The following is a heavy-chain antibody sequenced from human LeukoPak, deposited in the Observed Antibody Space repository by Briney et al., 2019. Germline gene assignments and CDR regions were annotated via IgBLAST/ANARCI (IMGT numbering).Heavy chain of an antibody. V-gene: IGHV3-7*01. D-gene: IGHD3-3*01. J-gene: IGHJ6*02. CDR2: IKQDGSEK. CDR1: GFTFSSYW. CDR3: ARSLGVVAPYYYYYGMDV. Sequence: GGSLRLSCAASGFTFSSYWISWVRQAPGTGLEGVANIKQDGSEKHHVDSVKGRFTISRDNAQNSLYLQMNSLRAEDTAVYYCARSLGVVAPYYYYYGMDVWGQGTTVTVPS.